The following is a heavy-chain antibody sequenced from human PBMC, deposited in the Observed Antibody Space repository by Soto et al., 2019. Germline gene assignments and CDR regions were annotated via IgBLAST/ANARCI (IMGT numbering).Heavy chain of an antibody. CDR3: ARDGRAFSIFGETMDV. J-gene: IGHJ6*02. V-gene: IGHV1-18*01. CDR2: ISAYSGDT. D-gene: IGHD3-3*01. Sequence: VASVKVSCKTSGFTFTNYAINWVRQAPGQGLQWMGWISAYSGDTKYVQRFQDRLTVTTDPSTTTAYMELRSLRSDDTAVYYCARDGRAFSIFGETMDVWGQGTTVT. CDR1: GFTFTNYA.